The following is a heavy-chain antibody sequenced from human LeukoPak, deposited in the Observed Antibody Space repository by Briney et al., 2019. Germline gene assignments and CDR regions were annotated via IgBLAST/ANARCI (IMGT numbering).Heavy chain of an antibody. V-gene: IGHV1-2*02. CDR1: GYTFTGYY. D-gene: IGHD6-13*01. CDR3: ARGGGWGSSWYYYYYMDV. J-gene: IGHJ6*03. Sequence: APVKVSCKASGYTFTGYYMHWVRQAPGQGLEWMGWINPNSGGTNYAQKFQGRVTMTRDTSISTAYMELSRLRSDDTAVYYCARGGGWGSSWYYYYYMDVWGKGTTVTISS. CDR2: INPNSGGT.